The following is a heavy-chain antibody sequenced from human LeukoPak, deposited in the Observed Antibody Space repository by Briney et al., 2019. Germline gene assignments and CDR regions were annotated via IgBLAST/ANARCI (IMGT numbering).Heavy chain of an antibody. Sequence: ASVKVSCKASGYTFTGYYMHWVRQAPGQGLEWMGRINPNSGGTNYAQKFQGRVTMTRDTSISTAYMELSRLRSEDTAVYYCARDRTEIFGAVIIDLDYWGQGTLVTVSS. J-gene: IGHJ4*02. CDR1: GYTFTGYY. D-gene: IGHD3-3*01. CDR3: ARDRTEIFGAVIIDLDY. CDR2: INPNSGGT. V-gene: IGHV1-2*06.